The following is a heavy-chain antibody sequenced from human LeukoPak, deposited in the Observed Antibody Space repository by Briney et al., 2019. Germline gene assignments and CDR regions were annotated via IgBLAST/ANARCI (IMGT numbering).Heavy chain of an antibody. Sequence: GGSLRLSCAASGFTFSSYAMSWVRQAPGKGPEWVSAISGGGGNTYYAGSVKGRFTISRDDSKKTLFLQMNSLRAEDTAVYYCAKSPYVGDHGGPSAWGQGTLVTVSS. J-gene: IGHJ5*02. D-gene: IGHD4-23*01. CDR3: AKSPYVGDHGGPSA. V-gene: IGHV3-23*01. CDR2: ISGGGGNT. CDR1: GFTFSSYA.